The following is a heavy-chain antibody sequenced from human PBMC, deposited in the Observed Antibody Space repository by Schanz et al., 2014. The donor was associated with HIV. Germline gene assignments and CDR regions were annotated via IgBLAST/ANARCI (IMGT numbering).Heavy chain of an antibody. Sequence: QVQLVQSGAEVKKPGSSVKVSCKASGDTFSSYSISWVRQAPGQGLEWVGGIIPIFDTTKYAQKFQGRVTITADESTSTAYMELSSLKSEDTAVYYCARTHYSVVSSRAMDVWGQGTTVTVSS. V-gene: IGHV1-69*01. CDR1: GDTFSSYS. D-gene: IGHD2-15*01. J-gene: IGHJ6*02. CDR3: ARTHYSVVSSRAMDV. CDR2: IIPIFDTT.